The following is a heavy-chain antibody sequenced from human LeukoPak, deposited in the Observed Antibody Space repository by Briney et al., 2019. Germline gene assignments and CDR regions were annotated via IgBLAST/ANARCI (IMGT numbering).Heavy chain of an antibody. J-gene: IGHJ4*02. CDR3: ARSKVISPYCFDY. Sequence: GGSLRLSCAASGFTFSDYYMSWIRQAPGKGLEWVSYISSSGSTIYYADSVKGRFTISRDNAKNSLYLQMNSLRAEDTAVYYCARSKVISPYCFDYWGQGTLVTVSS. D-gene: IGHD2-21*01. CDR2: ISSSGSTI. V-gene: IGHV3-11*04. CDR1: GFTFSDYY.